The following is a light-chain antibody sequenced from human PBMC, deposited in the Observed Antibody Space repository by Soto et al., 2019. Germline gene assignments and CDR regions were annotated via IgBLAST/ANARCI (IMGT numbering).Light chain of an antibody. Sequence: QSVLTQPPSASGSPGQSVTISCTGTSSDVGGYDFVSWYRQHPGKAPKLMIYDVNQRPSGVPDRFSGSKSGNTASLTVSGLQAEDEADYYCSSHAGGNQCVTFGGGTKLTVL. CDR3: SSHAGGNQCVT. V-gene: IGLV2-8*01. J-gene: IGLJ2*01. CDR1: SSDVGGYDF. CDR2: DVN.